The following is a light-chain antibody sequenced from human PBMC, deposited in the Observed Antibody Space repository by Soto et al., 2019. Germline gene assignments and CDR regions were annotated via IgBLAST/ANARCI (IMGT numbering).Light chain of an antibody. CDR2: YDS. V-gene: IGLV3-21*04. CDR1: NIGSKS. CDR3: QVWDSSSDHRKV. J-gene: IGLJ2*01. Sequence: SYELTQPPSVSVAPGKTARITCGGTNIGSKSVHWYQQKPGQAPVLVIYYDSDRPSGIPERFSGSNSGNTATLTISRVEAGDEADYYCQVWDSSSDHRKVFGGGTKVTVL.